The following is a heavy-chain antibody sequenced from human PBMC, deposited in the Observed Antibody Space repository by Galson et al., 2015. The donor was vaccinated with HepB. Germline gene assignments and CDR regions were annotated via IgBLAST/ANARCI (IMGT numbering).Heavy chain of an antibody. Sequence: SLRLSCAASGITFRNAWMTWVRQAPGKGLEWVGRIKDKGDGGTTDYAAPVEGRFIISRDDSKNTLYLQMNSLKTEDTAVYYCTTVRYDRNNNPDYWGRGTLVTVSS. CDR3: TTVRYDRNNNPDY. CDR1: GITFRNAW. D-gene: IGHD3-22*01. J-gene: IGHJ4*02. V-gene: IGHV3-15*01. CDR2: IKDKGDGGTT.